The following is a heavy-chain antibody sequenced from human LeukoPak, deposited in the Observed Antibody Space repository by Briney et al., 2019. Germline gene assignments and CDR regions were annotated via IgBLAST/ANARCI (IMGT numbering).Heavy chain of an antibody. CDR2: FYHSGST. Sequence: SETLSLTCTVSGGSISSYYWSWIRQPPGKGLEWIRSFYHSGSTYYNPSLKSRVTISVDTSKKQLSLKLSSVTAADTAVYYCARVPNPQLLWFGELWIWGQGTLVTVSS. J-gene: IGHJ4*02. V-gene: IGHV4-38-2*02. CDR3: ARVPNPQLLWFGELWI. CDR1: GGSISSYY. D-gene: IGHD3-10*01.